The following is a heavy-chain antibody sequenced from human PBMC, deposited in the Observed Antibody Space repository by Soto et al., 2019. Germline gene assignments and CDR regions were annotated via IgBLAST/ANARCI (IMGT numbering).Heavy chain of an antibody. CDR3: AREVPVLMSNCFDP. J-gene: IGHJ5*02. CDR1: GYTFTSYA. D-gene: IGHD2-2*01. V-gene: IGHV1-3*01. CDR2: INAGNGNT. Sequence: GASVKVSCKASGYTFTSYAMHWVRQAPGQRLEWMGWINAGNGNTKYSQSFQGRVTITRDTSANTAYMELSSLRSEDTAVYYCAREVPVLMSNCFDPWGQGTLVTVSS.